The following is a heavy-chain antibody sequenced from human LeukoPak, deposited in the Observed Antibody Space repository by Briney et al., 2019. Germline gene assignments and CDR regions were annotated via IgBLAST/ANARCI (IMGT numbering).Heavy chain of an antibody. CDR1: GFTFSSYA. J-gene: IGHJ4*02. CDR2: ISGSGGST. V-gene: IGHV3-23*01. Sequence: GGSLRLSCAASGFTFSSYAMSWVRQAPGKGLEWVSAISGSGGSTYYADSVKGRFTISRDNSKNTLYLQMNSLRAEDTAVYYCAKLGSSGYYRGGYFDYWGQGTLVTVSS. D-gene: IGHD3-22*01. CDR3: AKLGSSGYYRGGYFDY.